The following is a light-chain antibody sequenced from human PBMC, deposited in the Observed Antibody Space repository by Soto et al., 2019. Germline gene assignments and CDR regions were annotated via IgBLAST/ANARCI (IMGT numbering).Light chain of an antibody. J-gene: IGKJ1*01. CDR1: QSLLHSNGYNY. CDR3: IQALQTPRT. CDR2: LGS. Sequence: DIVMTQSPLSLPVTPGEPASISCRSSQSLLHSNGYNYLDWYLQKQGQSPQLLIYLGSNRASGVPDRFSGSGSGTDFTLKISRVEAEDVGVYYCIQALQTPRTVGQGTKVEI. V-gene: IGKV2-28*01.